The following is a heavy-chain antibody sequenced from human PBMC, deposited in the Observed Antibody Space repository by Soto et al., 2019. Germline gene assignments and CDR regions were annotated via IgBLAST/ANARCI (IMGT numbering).Heavy chain of an antibody. D-gene: IGHD1-26*01. CDR1: GFAFDTYG. CDR2: LGFDEGGR. V-gene: IGHV3-33*01. J-gene: IGHJ6*02. CDR3: SREPVGPDYAMDV. Sequence: GGSLRLSCAASGFAFDTYGMHWARQTPGKGLEWVAVLGFDEGGRYYSESVKGRFTISIDNSTKMLYLPMVSLRADDTALYYCSREPVGPDYAMDVWGQGTMVTVSS.